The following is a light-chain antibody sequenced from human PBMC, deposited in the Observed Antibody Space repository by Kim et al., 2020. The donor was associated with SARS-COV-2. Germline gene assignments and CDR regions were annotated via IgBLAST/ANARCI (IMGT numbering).Light chain of an antibody. CDR2: EVS. Sequence: GQSVTISCAGTSSDVGGYNFVSWYQQRPGKAPKLMIYEVSKRPSGVPDRFSGSKSGNTASLTVSGLQAEDEADYYCSSYAGSARLVFGGGTQLTVL. V-gene: IGLV2-8*01. J-gene: IGLJ2*01. CDR1: SSDVGGYNF. CDR3: SSYAGSARLV.